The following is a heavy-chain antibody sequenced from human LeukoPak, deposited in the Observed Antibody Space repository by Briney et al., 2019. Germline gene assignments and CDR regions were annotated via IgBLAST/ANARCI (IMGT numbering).Heavy chain of an antibody. CDR2: ISSSSSYI. CDR1: GFTFSSYS. J-gene: IGHJ4*02. D-gene: IGHD3-10*01. V-gene: IGHV3-21*01. Sequence: GGSLRLSCAASGFTFSSYSMNWVRQAPGKGLEWVSSISSSSSYIYYADSVKGRFTISRDNAKNSLYLQMNSLRAEDTAVYYCARDSVLVRGVIGYWGQGTLVTVSS. CDR3: ARDSVLVRGVIGY.